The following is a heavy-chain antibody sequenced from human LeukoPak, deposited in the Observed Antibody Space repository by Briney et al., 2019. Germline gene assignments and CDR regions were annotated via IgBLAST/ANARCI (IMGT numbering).Heavy chain of an antibody. CDR1: GYTFATYF. J-gene: IGHJ4*02. V-gene: IGHV1-2*02. CDR3: ARPIYCGSDCYFNFDY. D-gene: IGHD2-21*02. Sequence: ASVKVSCKTSGYTFATYFMHWVRQAPGQGLEWMGYIKPNSGVTNYAQKFRGRVTMTWDTSISTAYIELSGLTSDDTAIYYCARPIYCGSDCYFNFDYWGQGTLVTVSS. CDR2: IKPNSGVT.